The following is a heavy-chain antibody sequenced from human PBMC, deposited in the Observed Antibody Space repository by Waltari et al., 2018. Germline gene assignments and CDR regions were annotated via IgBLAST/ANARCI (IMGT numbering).Heavy chain of an antibody. J-gene: IGHJ4*02. CDR1: GFAFSNYA. CDR3: ARRTS. V-gene: IGHV3-23*01. Sequence: DVQMLESGGGLVQPGGSLRLSCEASGFAFSNYAMFWFRQTPGKGLEWVSGIRATGSSTYNADSVRGRFTISRDNSKSTLFLQINGLRTDDTAVYYCARRTSWGRGTLVTVSS. CDR2: IRATGSST.